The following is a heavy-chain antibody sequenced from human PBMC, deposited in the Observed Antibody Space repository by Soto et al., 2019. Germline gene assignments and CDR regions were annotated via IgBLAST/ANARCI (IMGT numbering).Heavy chain of an antibody. CDR2: ISANGDST. J-gene: IGHJ4*02. CDR1: GFTFNDNP. V-gene: IGHV3-64D*08. Sequence: EVQLVESGGGLVQPGGSLRLSCSASGFTFNDNPMYWVRQAPGKGLEYVSLISANGDSTHYADSVKGRFSISRDNSENTLYLQMNNLRAEDTAVYYCVKGAGWLQDVDYWGQGTLVTVSS. D-gene: IGHD5-12*01. CDR3: VKGAGWLQDVDY.